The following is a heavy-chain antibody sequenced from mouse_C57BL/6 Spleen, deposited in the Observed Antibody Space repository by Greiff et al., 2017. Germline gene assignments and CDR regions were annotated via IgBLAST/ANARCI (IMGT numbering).Heavy chain of an antibody. CDR1: GYSITSGYY. V-gene: IGHV3-6*01. Sequence: EVKVEESGPGLVKPSQSLSLTCSVTGYSITSGYYWNWIRQFPGNKLEWMGYISYDGSNNSNQSLKNRISITRDTSKNQFFLKWSSVTTEDTATYYCARDLAYGSSYQYYYAMDYWGQGTSVTVSS. J-gene: IGHJ4*01. CDR3: ARDLAYGSSYQYYYAMDY. D-gene: IGHD1-1*01. CDR2: ISYDGSN.